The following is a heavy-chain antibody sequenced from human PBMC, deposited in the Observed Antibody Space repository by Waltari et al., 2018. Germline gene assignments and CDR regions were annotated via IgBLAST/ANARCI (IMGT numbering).Heavy chain of an antibody. CDR3: ARGRGGAAYDH. V-gene: IGHV4-39*02. Sequence: QVHLQASGPGLVRPSETLSLNCSVSGASISASNYYWGWIRQSPGKGLEWIGVIYVGMTTFYNPSLRSRVTISGDTSKNQFSLEVKSLTAADTGLYYCARGRGGAAYDHWGQGTLVTVSS. CDR1: GASISASNYY. D-gene: IGHD3-16*01. J-gene: IGHJ4*02. CDR2: IYVGMTT.